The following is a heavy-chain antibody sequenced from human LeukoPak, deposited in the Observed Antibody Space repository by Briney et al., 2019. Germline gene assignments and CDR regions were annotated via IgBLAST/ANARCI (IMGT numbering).Heavy chain of an antibody. CDR3: ARDCSSTSCYFAFDI. CDR2: IYYSGSN. V-gene: IGHV4-59*01. D-gene: IGHD2-2*01. J-gene: IGHJ3*02. CDR1: GGSISSYY. Sequence: PSETLSLTXTVSGGSISSYYWSWIRQPPGKGLEWIGYIYYSGSNNYNPSLKSRVTISVDTSKNQFSLKLSSVTAADTAVYYCARDCSSTSCYFAFDIWGQGTMVTVSS.